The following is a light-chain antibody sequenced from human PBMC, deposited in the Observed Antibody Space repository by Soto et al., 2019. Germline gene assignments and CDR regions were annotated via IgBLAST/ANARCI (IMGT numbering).Light chain of an antibody. V-gene: IGKV3D-15*01. CDR1: QSVSTN. J-gene: IGKJ1*01. Sequence: IVMTQSPATLSVSPGQRATLSCRASQSVSTNLAWYQQKPGQAPRLLIYGASTRATGIPAMFSGSGSGTEFTLTISGLQSDDFAVYYCQQYSNWPPWTFGQGTRVDFK. CDR3: QQYSNWPPWT. CDR2: GAS.